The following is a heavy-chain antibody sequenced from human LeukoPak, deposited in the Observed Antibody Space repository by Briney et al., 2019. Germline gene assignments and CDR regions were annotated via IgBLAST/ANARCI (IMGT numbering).Heavy chain of an antibody. D-gene: IGHD3-22*01. V-gene: IGHV3-74*01. Sequence: GGSLRLSCAASGFTFSSYWIHWVRQAPGRGLVWVSRINGGGSTTTYADSVKGRFAISRDNAKNTLYLQMNGLRAEDTAVYYCVRSAYYDGRGYYYDYWGQGILVTVSS. CDR1: GFTFSSYW. CDR2: INGGGSTT. CDR3: VRSAYYDGRGYYYDY. J-gene: IGHJ4*02.